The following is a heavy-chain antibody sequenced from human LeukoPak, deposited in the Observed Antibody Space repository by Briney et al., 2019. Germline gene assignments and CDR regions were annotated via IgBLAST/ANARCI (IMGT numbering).Heavy chain of an antibody. D-gene: IGHD5-18*01. V-gene: IGHV4-4*09. J-gene: IGHJ4*02. CDR3: ASSDTAMDILYFDY. Sequence: SETLSLTCTVSAGAISSDYWSWIRQPPRKGLERIGDIYTSGSTNYNPSLKSRVTISVDTSKNQFSLKLSSVTAADTAVYYCASSDTAMDILYFDYWGQGTLVTVSS. CDR2: IYTSGST. CDR1: AGAISSDY.